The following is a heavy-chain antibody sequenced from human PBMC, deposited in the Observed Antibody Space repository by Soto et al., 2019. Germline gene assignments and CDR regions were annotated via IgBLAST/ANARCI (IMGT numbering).Heavy chain of an antibody. CDR3: ATTERSGAPIDY. CDR1: GGTFSSYA. J-gene: IGHJ4*02. V-gene: IGHV1-69*06. CDR2: IIPIFGTA. D-gene: IGHD1-26*01. Sequence: QVQLVQSGAEVKKPGSSVKVSCKASGGTFSSYAMSWVRQAPGHGLEWMGGIIPIFGTANYAQKFQGRVTITADKSTSTAYMELSSLRSEDSAVYYCATTERSGAPIDYWGQGTLVTVSS.